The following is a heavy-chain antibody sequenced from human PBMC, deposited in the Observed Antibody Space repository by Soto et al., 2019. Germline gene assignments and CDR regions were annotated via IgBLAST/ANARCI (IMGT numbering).Heavy chain of an antibody. J-gene: IGHJ6*02. Sequence: EVQLLEAGGGLVQPGGSLRLSCAASGFTFSSYAMSWVRQAPGKGRQGVSAISGRGGSTYYADSVKGRFTISRDNSKNTLYLKMNSLRAEDTAVYYCAKDQGDLTNFVVGDSMHVWGQGPTVTVS. D-gene: IGHD3-3*01. V-gene: IGHV3-23*01. CDR3: AKDQGDLTNFVVGDSMHV. CDR1: GFTFSSYA. CDR2: ISGRGGST.